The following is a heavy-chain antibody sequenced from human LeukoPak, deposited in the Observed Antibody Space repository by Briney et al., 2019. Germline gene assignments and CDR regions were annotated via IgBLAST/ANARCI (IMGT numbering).Heavy chain of an antibody. D-gene: IGHD3-22*01. CDR3: AREVGGPFYDSSGYTSYYYYMDV. Sequence: SETLSLTCPVSGGSISSGGYYWSWIRQPPGKGLEWIGYIYHSGSTYYNPSLKSRVTISVDRSKNQFSLKLSSVTAADTAVYYCAREVGGPFYDSSGYTSYYYYMDVWGKGTTVTVSS. CDR1: GGSISSGGYY. J-gene: IGHJ6*03. CDR2: IYHSGST. V-gene: IGHV4-30-2*01.